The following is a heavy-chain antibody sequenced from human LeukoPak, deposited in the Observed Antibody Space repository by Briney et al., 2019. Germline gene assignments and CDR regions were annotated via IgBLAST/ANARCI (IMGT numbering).Heavy chain of an antibody. V-gene: IGHV3-23*01. D-gene: IGHD4-17*01. Sequence: PGGSLRPSCAASGFTFSSYAMGWVRQAPGKGLEWVSAISGSGGSTYYADSVKGRFTISRDNSKNTLYLQMNSLRAEDTAVYYCASTYDYGEDYYYYGMDVWGQGTTVTVSS. CDR2: ISGSGGST. CDR1: GFTFSSYA. J-gene: IGHJ6*02. CDR3: ASTYDYGEDYYYYGMDV.